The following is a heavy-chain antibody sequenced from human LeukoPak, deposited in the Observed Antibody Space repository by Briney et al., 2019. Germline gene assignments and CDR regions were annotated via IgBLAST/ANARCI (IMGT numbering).Heavy chain of an antibody. CDR3: ARYGDDCSGGSCYVAY. D-gene: IGHD2-15*01. J-gene: IGHJ4*02. CDR2: IYYSGST. Sequence: SETLSLTCTVSGGSISSSSCYWGWIRQPPGKGLEWIGSIYYSGSTYYNPSLKSRVTISVDTSKNQFSLKLSSVTAADTAVYYCARYGDDCSGGSCYVAYWGQGTLVTVSS. CDR1: GGSISSSSCY. V-gene: IGHV4-39*01.